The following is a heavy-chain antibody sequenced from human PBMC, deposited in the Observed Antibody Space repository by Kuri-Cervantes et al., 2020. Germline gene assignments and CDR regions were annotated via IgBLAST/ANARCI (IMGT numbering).Heavy chain of an antibody. V-gene: IGHV1-8*02. Sequence: ASVKVSCKASGYTFTSYDINWVRQATGQGLEWMGWMNPNSGNTGYAQKFQGRVTMTRNTSISTAYMELSSLRSDDTAVYYCARSYCGADCSSFDYWGQGTPVTVSS. J-gene: IGHJ4*02. CDR2: MNPNSGNT. D-gene: IGHD2-21*02. CDR1: GYTFTSYD. CDR3: ARSYCGADCSSFDY.